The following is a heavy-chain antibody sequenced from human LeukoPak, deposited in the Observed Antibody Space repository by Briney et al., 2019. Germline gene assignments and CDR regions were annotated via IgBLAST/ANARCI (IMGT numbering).Heavy chain of an antibody. Sequence: GGSLRLSCTASGFSVSHNYMNWVRQAAGKGLEWVALIYSGGNTHYADSVKGRFTISRDNSKNTLYLQMSSLRVEDTAVYYCTRDTPGIAASVSGGWGQGTLVTFSS. CDR1: GFSVSHNY. D-gene: IGHD6-13*01. V-gene: IGHV3-53*01. CDR3: TRDTPGIAASVSGG. CDR2: IYSGGNT. J-gene: IGHJ4*02.